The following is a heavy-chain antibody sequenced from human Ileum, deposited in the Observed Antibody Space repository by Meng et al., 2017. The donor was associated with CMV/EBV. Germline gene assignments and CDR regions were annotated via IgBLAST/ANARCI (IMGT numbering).Heavy chain of an antibody. CDR3: ARDIFLVSPILPGGTYDY. D-gene: IGHD5/OR15-5a*01. CDR2: IKQDGSEI. V-gene: IGHV3-7*01. J-gene: IGHJ4*02. CDR1: GFTLSNYW. Sequence: GESLKISCAASGFTLSNYWMSWVRQAPGKGLEWVANIKQDGSEIYYVDSVKGRFTISRDNAKNSLYLQMNSLRAEDTAVYYCARDIFLVSPILPGGTYDYWGQGTLVTVSS.